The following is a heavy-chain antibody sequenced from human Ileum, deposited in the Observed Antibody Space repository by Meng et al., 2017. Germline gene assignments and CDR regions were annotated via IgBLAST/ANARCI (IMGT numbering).Heavy chain of an antibody. CDR3: ARGHYDKYFDS. Sequence: VQPQGSGPGLVWPLETLSLTCTISGGAVNTGSYYWSWIRLPPGKGLEWIGYMYFSGSTKYNASLKSRVSISVDTSKKQFSLNLTSVTAADTAVYYCARGHYDKYFDSWGQGTLVTVSS. CDR2: MYFSGST. CDR1: GGAVNTGSYY. D-gene: IGHD3-22*01. J-gene: IGHJ4*02. V-gene: IGHV4-61*01.